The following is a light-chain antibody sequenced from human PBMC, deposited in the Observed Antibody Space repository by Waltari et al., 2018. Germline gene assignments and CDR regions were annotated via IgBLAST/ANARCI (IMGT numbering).Light chain of an antibody. Sequence: DIQITQSPSSLSASVGDRVPITSRASQDISNNLNWYQQKPGKAPDLLIFAVFTLQSGVPSRFSGSGSGTEFTLTISSLQPEDSATYYCQQSYTMPMYTFGQGTKLEIK. V-gene: IGKV1-39*01. CDR2: AVF. J-gene: IGKJ2*01. CDR3: QQSYTMPMYT. CDR1: QDISNN.